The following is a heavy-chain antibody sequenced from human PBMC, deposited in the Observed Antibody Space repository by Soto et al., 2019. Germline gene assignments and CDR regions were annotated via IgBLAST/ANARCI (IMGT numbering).Heavy chain of an antibody. CDR1: GFTFSSYW. CDR3: ARVGYPASLDY. Sequence: VQLVESGGGVVQPGRSLRLSCAASGFTFSSYWMYWVRQGPGKGLVCVSRITTDGGSTSYADSVKGRFTISRDNAKNTLYLQMNSLRAEDTAVYYCARVGYPASLDYWGQGTLVTVSP. D-gene: IGHD5-12*01. CDR2: ITTDGGST. J-gene: IGHJ4*02. V-gene: IGHV3-74*02.